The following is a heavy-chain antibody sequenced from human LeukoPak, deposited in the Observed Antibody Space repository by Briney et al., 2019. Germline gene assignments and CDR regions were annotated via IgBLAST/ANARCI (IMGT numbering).Heavy chain of an antibody. CDR2: IRYDGSNK. J-gene: IGHJ4*02. V-gene: IGHV3-30*02. CDR1: GFTFSSYG. CDR3: AKDARDYYDTYYFDY. D-gene: IGHD3-22*01. Sequence: PGGSLRLSCAASGFTFSSYGMHWVRQAPGKGLERVAFIRYDGSNKYYADSVKGRFTISRDNSKNTLYLQMNSLRAEDTAVYYCAKDARDYYDTYYFDYWGQGTLVTVSS.